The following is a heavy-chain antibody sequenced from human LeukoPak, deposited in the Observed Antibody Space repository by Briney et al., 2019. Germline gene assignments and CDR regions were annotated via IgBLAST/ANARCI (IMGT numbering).Heavy chain of an antibody. D-gene: IGHD6-19*01. J-gene: IGHJ3*02. CDR1: GYTFTGYY. V-gene: IGHV1-2*02. Sequence: GASVRVSCKASGYTFTGYYMHWVRQAPGQGLEWMGWINPNSGGTNYAQKFQGRVTMTRDTSNSTAYMELSRLRSDDTAVYYCARDNPGYSSGWYVAFDIWGQGTMVTVSS. CDR3: ARDNPGYSSGWYVAFDI. CDR2: INPNSGGT.